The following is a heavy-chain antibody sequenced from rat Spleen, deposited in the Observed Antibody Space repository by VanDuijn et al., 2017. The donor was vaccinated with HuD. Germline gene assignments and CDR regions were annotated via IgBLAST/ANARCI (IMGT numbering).Heavy chain of an antibody. V-gene: IGHV5-29*01. CDR2: ISYDGSRT. CDR1: GFTFSDYY. J-gene: IGHJ2*01. CDR3: ARPPYNNYFDY. Sequence: EVQLVESDGGLVQPGRSLKISCAASGFTFSDYYMAWVRQAPTKGLEWVATISYDGSRTYYRDSVKGRFTISRDNAKSTLYLQMDSLRSEDTATYYCARPPYNNYFDYWGQGVMVTVSS. D-gene: IGHD1-10*01.